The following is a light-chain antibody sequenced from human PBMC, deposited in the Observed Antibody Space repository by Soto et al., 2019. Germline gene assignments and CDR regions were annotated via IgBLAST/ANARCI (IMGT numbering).Light chain of an antibody. V-gene: IGLV2-8*01. J-gene: IGLJ1*01. Sequence: QSVLTQPPSASGSPGQSVTISCTGTSSDVGAYDYVSWYQQHPGKAPKLPLYEVNKRPSGVPDRFSGSKSGNTASLTVSGLQAEDEADYYCSSYAGTNNWGVFGTGTKLTVL. CDR1: SSDVGAYDY. CDR2: EVN. CDR3: SSYAGTNNWGV.